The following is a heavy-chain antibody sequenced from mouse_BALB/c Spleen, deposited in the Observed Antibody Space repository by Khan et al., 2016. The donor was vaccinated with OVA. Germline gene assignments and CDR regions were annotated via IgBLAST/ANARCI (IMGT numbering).Heavy chain of an antibody. CDR2: IWSDGST. V-gene: IGHV2-6-1*01. J-gene: IGHJ4*01. CDR3: ARHHYDHYYIMDY. Sequence: QVLLKESGPGLVAPSQSLSITCTISGFSLTNYGVHWVRQPPGKGLEWLVVIWSDGSTTYASALKSRLTISKDNSKSQVFLEMDSLQTDDTAMYYCARHHYDHYYIMDYWGQGTTVTVSS. CDR1: GFSLTNYG. D-gene: IGHD1-1*01.